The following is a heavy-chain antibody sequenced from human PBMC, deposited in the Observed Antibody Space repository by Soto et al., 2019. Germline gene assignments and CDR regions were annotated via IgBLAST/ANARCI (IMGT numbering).Heavy chain of an antibody. Sequence: QVQLVQSGAEVKKPGSSVKVSCKASGGTFSSYAISWVRQAPGQGLEWMGGIILIFGTANYAQKFQGRVTITADESTSTAYMELSSLRSEDTAVYYCARGTPSMYYYDSSGYYYDWFDPWGQGTLVTVSS. CDR2: IILIFGTA. CDR3: ARGTPSMYYYDSSGYYYDWFDP. CDR1: GGTFSSYA. J-gene: IGHJ5*02. D-gene: IGHD3-22*01. V-gene: IGHV1-69*01.